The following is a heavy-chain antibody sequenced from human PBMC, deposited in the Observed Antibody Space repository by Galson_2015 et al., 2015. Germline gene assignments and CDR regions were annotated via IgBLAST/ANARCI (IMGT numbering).Heavy chain of an antibody. J-gene: IGHJ4*02. Sequence: ETLSLTCTVSGGSISSGTYYWGWIRQPPGRGLEWIGNIFYSGTTYYNPSLKSRVTMSVDTSKNQFSLKLTSVTAADTAIYYCARQGRRRGDSAWQHIDNWGQGTLVSVSS. CDR1: GGSISSGTYY. D-gene: IGHD6-19*01. V-gene: IGHV4-39*01. CDR3: ARQGRRRGDSAWQHIDN. CDR2: IFYSGTT.